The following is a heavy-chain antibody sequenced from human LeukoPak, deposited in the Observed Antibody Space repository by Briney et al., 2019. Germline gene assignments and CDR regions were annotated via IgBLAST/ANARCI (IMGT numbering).Heavy chain of an antibody. D-gene: IGHD5/OR15-5a*01. J-gene: IGHJ4*02. CDR3: ARAPHVSTPDY. CDR2: VKHDGSQK. Sequence: GGSLRLSCSASGFTFNFYFMSWVRRAPGKGLEWVASVKHDGSQKTYADSVNGRFTTSRDNAKNSVYLQMDTPRAEDTAVYYCARAPHVSTPDYWGQGTLDSVSS. V-gene: IGHV3-7*01. CDR1: GFTFNFYF.